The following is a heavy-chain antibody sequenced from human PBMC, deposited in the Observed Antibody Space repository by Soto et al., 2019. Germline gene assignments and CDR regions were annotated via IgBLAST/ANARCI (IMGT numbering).Heavy chain of an antibody. CDR2: IYYSGST. J-gene: IGHJ4*02. CDR3: ASGKSTMVRGSPDY. CDR1: GGSISSGGYY. D-gene: IGHD3-10*01. Sequence: SETLSLTCTVSGGSISSGGYYWSWIRQHPGKGLEWIGYIYYSGSTYYNPSLKSRVTISIDTSKNQFSLKLSSVTAADTAVYYCASGKSTMVRGSPDYWGQGTLVTVSS. V-gene: IGHV4-31*03.